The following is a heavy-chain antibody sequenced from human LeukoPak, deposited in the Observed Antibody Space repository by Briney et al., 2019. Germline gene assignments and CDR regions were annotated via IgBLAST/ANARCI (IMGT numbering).Heavy chain of an antibody. CDR2: IKPDGSDK. J-gene: IGHJ6*02. Sequence: GGSLRLSCAASGFTFSTYWMNWVRQAPGKGLEWVANIKPDGSDKYYVDSVKGRFTVSRDNSKNTLYLQMNSLRAEDTAVYYCAKISGVYYYYYGMDVWGQGTTVTVSS. CDR3: AKISGVYYYYYGMDV. CDR1: GFTFSTYW. V-gene: IGHV3-7*01. D-gene: IGHD2-8*01.